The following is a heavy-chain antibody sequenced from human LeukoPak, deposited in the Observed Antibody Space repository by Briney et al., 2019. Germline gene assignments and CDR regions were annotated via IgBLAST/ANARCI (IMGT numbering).Heavy chain of an antibody. CDR1: GGSISSSSYY. CDR2: IYYSGST. J-gene: IGHJ3*02. CDR3: ARIAYDFWSGFPEGWAFDI. Sequence: PSETLSLTCTVSGGSISSSSYYWGWIRQPPGKGLEWIGSIYYSGSTYYNPSLKSRVTISVDTSKNQFSLKLSSVTAADTAVYYCARIAYDFWSGFPEGWAFDIWGQGTMVTVSS. V-gene: IGHV4-39*01. D-gene: IGHD3-3*01.